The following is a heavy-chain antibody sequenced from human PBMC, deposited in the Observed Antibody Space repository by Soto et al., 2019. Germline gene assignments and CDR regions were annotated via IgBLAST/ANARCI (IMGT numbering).Heavy chain of an antibody. CDR3: AKTPGAPSTRFYYYHGMDV. CDR1: GFPFSSYA. CDR2: ISGSGGST. D-gene: IGHD4-17*01. V-gene: IGHV3-23*01. Sequence: PGGSLRLSCAASGFPFSSYAMSWVRQAPGKGLEWVSAISGSGGSTYYADSVKGRFTISRDNSKNTLYLQMNSLRAEDTAVYYCAKTPGAPSTRFYYYHGMDVWGQGTTVTVSS. J-gene: IGHJ6*02.